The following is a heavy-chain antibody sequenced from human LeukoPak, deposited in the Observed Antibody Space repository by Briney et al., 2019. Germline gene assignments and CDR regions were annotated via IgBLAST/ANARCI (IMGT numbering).Heavy chain of an antibody. J-gene: IGHJ4*02. V-gene: IGHV3-30*18. D-gene: IGHD2-15*01. Sequence: GGPLTLSCAASGFTFSSYGMHWLRQAPGKGLEWVAVISYDGSNKYYADSVKGRFTISRDNSKNTLYLQMSSLRAEDTAVYYCAKESRGYCSGGSCSLFDYWGQGTLVTVSS. CDR3: AKESRGYCSGGSCSLFDY. CDR2: ISYDGSNK. CDR1: GFTFSSYG.